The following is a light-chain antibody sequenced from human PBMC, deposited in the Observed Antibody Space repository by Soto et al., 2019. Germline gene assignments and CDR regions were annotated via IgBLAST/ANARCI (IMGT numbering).Light chain of an antibody. V-gene: IGLV1-36*01. J-gene: IGLJ1*01. CDR3: AAWDDSLNGCV. Sequence: QSVLTQPPSVSEAPRQRVTISCSGTNSNIGNNAVNWYQQLPGKAPKLLIYFDDLLPSGVSDRFSGSKSGTSASLVISGLQSDDEADYYCAAWDDSLNGCVFGNGTKVTV. CDR1: NSNIGNNA. CDR2: FDD.